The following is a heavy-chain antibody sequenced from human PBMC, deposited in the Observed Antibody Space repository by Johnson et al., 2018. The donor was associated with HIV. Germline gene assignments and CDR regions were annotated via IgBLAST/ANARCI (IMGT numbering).Heavy chain of an antibody. V-gene: IGHV3-15*01. CDR1: GFTFSNAW. CDR3: TTDGSYCSSSYCYLLGHDVFNI. CDR2: IKSKTDGGTT. Sequence: DVEVVESGGDLVKPGGSLRLSCAASGFTFSNAWMNWVRQAPGKGLEWVGRIKSKTDGGTTDYAAPVKGRFTISRDDSKNTLYLQMNSLKTEDTAVYYCTTDGSYCSSSYCYLLGHDVFNIWGQGTMVTVSS. J-gene: IGHJ3*02. D-gene: IGHD2-2*01.